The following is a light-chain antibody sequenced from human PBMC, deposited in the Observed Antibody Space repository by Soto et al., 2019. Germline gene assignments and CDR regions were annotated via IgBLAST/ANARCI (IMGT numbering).Light chain of an antibody. CDR1: SSDVGGYNY. CDR3: SSYTSSSTWV. V-gene: IGLV2-14*01. J-gene: IGLJ7*01. Sequence: QSALTQPASVSGSPGQSITISCTGTSSDVGGYNYVSWYQQHPGKAPKLMIYDVSNRPSGVSNRFSGSKSGNTASLTISGPQAEDEADYYCSSYTSSSTWVIGGGTQLTVL. CDR2: DVS.